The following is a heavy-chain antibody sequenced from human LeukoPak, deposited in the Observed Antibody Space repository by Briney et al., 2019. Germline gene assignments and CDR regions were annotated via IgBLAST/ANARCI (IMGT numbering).Heavy chain of an antibody. CDR3: ARDRDYSNTERGFDY. V-gene: IGHV1-2*02. D-gene: IGHD4-11*01. J-gene: IGHJ4*02. Sequence: ASVKVSCKTSGYTFTDYYIHWVRQAPAQGLEWMGWINPNSGETSSAQKFQGRVTMTGDTSISTPYMELRRVTSDDTAVYYCARDRDYSNTERGFDYWGQGTLVTVS. CDR2: INPNSGET. CDR1: GYTFTDYY.